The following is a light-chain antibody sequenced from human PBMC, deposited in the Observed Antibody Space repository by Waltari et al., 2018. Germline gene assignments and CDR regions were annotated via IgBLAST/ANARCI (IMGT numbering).Light chain of an antibody. CDR1: SSDIGGYNY. V-gene: IGLV2-14*01. CDR2: DVT. Sequence: QSGLTQPASVSGPPGQSITISCTGSSSDIGGYNYVSWYQQHPGKAPKLIIYDVTKRPSGVSSRCSASKSGDTSSLTISGLQAEDEADYYCNSFRSSDTYVFGTGTRVTVL. CDR3: NSFRSSDTYV. J-gene: IGLJ1*01.